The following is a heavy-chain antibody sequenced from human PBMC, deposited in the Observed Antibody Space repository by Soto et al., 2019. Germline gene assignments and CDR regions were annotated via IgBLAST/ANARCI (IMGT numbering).Heavy chain of an antibody. Sequence: QIQLVQSGTEVRNPGASGKVSCKTSGYTFTNNDVCWVRQTPGQGLEWMGWISPYSGKTNYARKFKGRVTMTTDTSTSTVYMELTSLTSDDTAVYYCAREGLLLLPDYWGQGTLVTVSS. CDR2: ISPYSGKT. CDR3: AREGLLLLPDY. D-gene: IGHD3-22*01. CDR1: GYTFTNND. J-gene: IGHJ4*02. V-gene: IGHV1-18*01.